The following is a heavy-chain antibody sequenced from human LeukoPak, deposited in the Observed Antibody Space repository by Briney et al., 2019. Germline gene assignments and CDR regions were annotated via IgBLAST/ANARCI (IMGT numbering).Heavy chain of an antibody. Sequence: SVKVSCKASGGTFSSYAISWVRQAPGQGLEWMGGIIPIFGTANYAQKFQGRVTITADESTSTAYMEVSSLRSEDTAVYYCAREGFPPKISDFWSGLGPYYYYGMDVWGQGTTVTVSS. CDR1: GGTFSSYA. CDR3: AREGFPPKISDFWSGLGPYYYYGMDV. D-gene: IGHD3-3*01. CDR2: IIPIFGTA. V-gene: IGHV1-69*13. J-gene: IGHJ6*02.